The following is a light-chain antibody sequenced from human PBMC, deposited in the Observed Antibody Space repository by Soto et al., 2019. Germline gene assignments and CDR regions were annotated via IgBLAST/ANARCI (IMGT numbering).Light chain of an antibody. CDR3: HSYNSIPRT. J-gene: IGKJ1*01. V-gene: IGKV1-27*01. CDR1: QGISEY. Sequence: MAQSPSSLSASIGDRVTITCRASQGISEYLAWYQQRPGNPPNLLIYGASILQSGVPSRFSGSGSGTHFTLTISSLQPEDVATYYCHSYNSIPRTFGQGTTVEIK. CDR2: GAS.